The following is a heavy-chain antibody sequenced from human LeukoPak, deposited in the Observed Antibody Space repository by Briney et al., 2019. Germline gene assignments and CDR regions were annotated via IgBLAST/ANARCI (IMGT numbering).Heavy chain of an antibody. Sequence: GGSLRLSCAASGFTFSSYGMHWVRQAPGKGLEWVAVISYDGSNKYYADSVKGRFTISRDNSKNTLYLQMNSLRAEDTAVYYCVTFGGVIVIDYWGQGTLVTVSS. CDR1: GFTFSSYG. CDR3: VTFGGVIVIDY. V-gene: IGHV3-30*03. J-gene: IGHJ4*02. D-gene: IGHD3-16*02. CDR2: ISYDGSNK.